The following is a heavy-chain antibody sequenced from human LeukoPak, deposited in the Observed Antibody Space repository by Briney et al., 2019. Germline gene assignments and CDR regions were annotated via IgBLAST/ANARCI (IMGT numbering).Heavy chain of an antibody. CDR2: ISYDGSNK. CDR3: ARECGGDCLFGY. CDR1: GFTFSSYA. J-gene: IGHJ4*02. Sequence: GGSRRLSCAASGFTFSSYAMHWVRQAPGKGLEWVAVISYDGSNKYYADSVKGRFTISRDNSKNTLYLQMNSLRAEDTAVYYCARECGGDCLFGYWGQGTLVTVSS. D-gene: IGHD2-21*02. V-gene: IGHV3-30*04.